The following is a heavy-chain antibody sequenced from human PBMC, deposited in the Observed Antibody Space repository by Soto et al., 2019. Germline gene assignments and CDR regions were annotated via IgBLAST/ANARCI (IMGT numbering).Heavy chain of an antibody. D-gene: IGHD7-27*01. Sequence: GGSLRLSCAASGFTFSSYGMHWVRQAPGKGLEWVAVIWYDGSNKYYADSVKGRFTISRDNSKNTLYLQMNSLRAEDTAVYYCATASSSGDWYFDLWGRGTLVTVSS. V-gene: IGHV3-33*08. CDR3: ATASSSGDWYFDL. J-gene: IGHJ2*01. CDR2: IWYDGSNK. CDR1: GFTFSSYG.